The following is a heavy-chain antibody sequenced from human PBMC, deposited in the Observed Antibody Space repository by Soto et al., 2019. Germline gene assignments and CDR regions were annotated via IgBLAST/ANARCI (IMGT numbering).Heavy chain of an antibody. CDR3: AVRVCTGRTCDPPQDSWLAP. Sequence: QVQLQESGPGLVKPSETLSLTCTVSGGTINTYFWNWIRQPPGKGLQWIGHIDYTGHTIYNPSLERRVSMSLDTSDSQFSRRLSSVTAADTAVYYCAVRVCTGRTCDPPQDSWLAPWGQGTLVTVSS. D-gene: IGHD2-8*02. CDR1: GGTINTYF. CDR2: IDYTGHT. J-gene: IGHJ5*02. V-gene: IGHV4-59*08.